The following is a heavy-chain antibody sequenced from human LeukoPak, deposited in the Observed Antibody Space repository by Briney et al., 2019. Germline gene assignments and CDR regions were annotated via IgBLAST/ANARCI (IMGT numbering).Heavy chain of an antibody. Sequence: ASVKVSCKASGYTFTSYYMHWVRQAPGQGLEWMGIINPSGGSTSYAQKFQGRVTMTRDTSTSTVYMELSSLRSEDTAVYYCARGSPTIFGVVYWFDPWGQGTLVTVSS. CDR2: INPSGGST. CDR3: ARGSPTIFGVVYWFDP. J-gene: IGHJ5*02. D-gene: IGHD3-3*01. V-gene: IGHV1-46*01. CDR1: GYTFTSYY.